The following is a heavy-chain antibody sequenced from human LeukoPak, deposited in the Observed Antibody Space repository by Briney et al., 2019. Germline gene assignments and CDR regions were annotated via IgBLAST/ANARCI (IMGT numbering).Heavy chain of an antibody. Sequence: GGSLRLSCAASGFTFSSYSMNWVRQAPGKGLEWVSSISSSGGTIYYADSVKGRFTISRDNAKNSLYLQMNSLRAEDTAVYYCARVVYSYYFDYWGQGTLVTVSS. CDR2: ISSSGGTI. J-gene: IGHJ4*02. CDR1: GFTFSSYS. CDR3: ARVVYSYYFDY. D-gene: IGHD2-15*01. V-gene: IGHV3-48*04.